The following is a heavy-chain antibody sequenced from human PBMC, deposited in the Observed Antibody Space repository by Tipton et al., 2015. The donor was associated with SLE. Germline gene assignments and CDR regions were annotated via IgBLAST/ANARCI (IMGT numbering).Heavy chain of an antibody. CDR1: GFTFDDYS. V-gene: IGHV3-23*01. D-gene: IGHD3-10*01. CDR3: AKDLRGSYTPSLFDY. J-gene: IGHJ4*02. Sequence: SLRLSCAASGFTFDDYSMQWVRQAPGKGLEWVSTVSGGGGATYYADSVKGRFTISRDNFKNTLSLQMNSLRAEDSAVYFCAKDLRGSYTPSLFDYWGQGTLITVSS. CDR2: VSGGGGAT.